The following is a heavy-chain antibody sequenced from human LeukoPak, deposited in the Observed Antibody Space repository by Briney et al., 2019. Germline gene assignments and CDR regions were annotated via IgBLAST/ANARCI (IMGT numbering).Heavy chain of an antibody. J-gene: IGHJ6*02. V-gene: IGHV3-30*18. Sequence: GGSLRLSCAASGFTFSSYGIHWVRQAPGKGLEWVAVISYDGSNKYYADSVKGRFTISRDNSKNTLFLQMNSLRAEDTAVYYCAKPLGYCSSTSCRKYYYGMDVWGQGTTVTVSS. D-gene: IGHD2-2*01. CDR3: AKPLGYCSSTSCRKYYYGMDV. CDR1: GFTFSSYG. CDR2: ISYDGSNK.